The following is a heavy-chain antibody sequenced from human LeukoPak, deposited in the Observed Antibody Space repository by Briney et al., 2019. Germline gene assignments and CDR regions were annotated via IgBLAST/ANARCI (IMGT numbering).Heavy chain of an antibody. CDR1: GGSFSGYY. CDR3: ARDLASPTASFDI. V-gene: IGHV4-34*01. CDR2: INHGGNT. J-gene: IGHJ3*02. Sequence: KTSETLSLTCAVYGGSFSGYYWNWIRQPPGKGLECIGGINHGGNTNYNPSLKSRVTISVDTSKNQFSLKLSSVTAADPAVYYCARDLASPTASFDIWGQGTMVTVSS.